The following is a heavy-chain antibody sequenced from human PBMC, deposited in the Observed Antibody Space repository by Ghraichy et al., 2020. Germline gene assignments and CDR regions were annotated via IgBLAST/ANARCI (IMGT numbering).Heavy chain of an antibody. CDR3: ARGWFGDAYYGMDV. Sequence: GGSLRLSCAASEFTFTRSAMRWVRQAPGKGLEWVSSICGGSGDTTYYADTVKGRFTISRDNSKDTVYLQMNSLRAEDTAVYYCARGWFGDAYYGMDVWGQGTTVTVSS. V-gene: IGHV3-23*01. CDR1: EFTFTRSA. J-gene: IGHJ6*02. D-gene: IGHD3-10*01. CDR2: ICGGSGDTT.